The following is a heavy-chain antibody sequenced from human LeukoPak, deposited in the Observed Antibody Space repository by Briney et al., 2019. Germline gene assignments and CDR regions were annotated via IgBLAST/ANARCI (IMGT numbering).Heavy chain of an antibody. V-gene: IGHV4-38-2*02. J-gene: IGHJ4*02. CDR3: AREESRGGYDHQFDY. CDR2: IYHSGST. D-gene: IGHD5-12*01. Sequence: SETLSLTCSVSGYSISSGYYWGWIRQPPGKGLEWIGSIYHSGSTYYNPSLKSRVTISVDTSKNQFSLKLSSVTAADTAVYYCAREESRGGYDHQFDYWGQGTLVTVSS. CDR1: GYSISSGYY.